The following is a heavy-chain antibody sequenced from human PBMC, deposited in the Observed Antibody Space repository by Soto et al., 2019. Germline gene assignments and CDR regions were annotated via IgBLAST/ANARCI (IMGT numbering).Heavy chain of an antibody. CDR2: IYPGDSDT. J-gene: IGHJ6*02. Sequence: GESLKISCQGSGYNFTTYWLGWVRQMPGKGLDWMGIIYPGDSDTRYSPSFQGQVTISADKSISTAYRQWSSLTASDTAMYSCARSNHAYCSGSSYHWYGMDVWGQRTTVTVSS. D-gene: IGHD2-15*01. V-gene: IGHV5-51*01. CDR1: GYNFTTYW. CDR3: ARSNHAYCSGSSYHWYGMDV.